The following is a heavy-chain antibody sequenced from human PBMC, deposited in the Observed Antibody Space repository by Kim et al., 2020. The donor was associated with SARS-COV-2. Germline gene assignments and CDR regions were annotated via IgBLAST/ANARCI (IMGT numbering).Heavy chain of an antibody. CDR3: ARWELLRLEFYYYYYGMDV. Sequence: GGSLRLSCAASGFTFSSYWMHWVRQAPGKGLVWVSRINSDGSSTSYADSVKGRFTISRDNAKNTLYLQMNSLRAEDTAVYYCARWELLRLEFYYYYYGMDVWGQGTTVTVSS. J-gene: IGHJ6*02. D-gene: IGHD1-26*01. CDR2: INSDGSST. CDR1: GFTFSSYW. V-gene: IGHV3-74*01.